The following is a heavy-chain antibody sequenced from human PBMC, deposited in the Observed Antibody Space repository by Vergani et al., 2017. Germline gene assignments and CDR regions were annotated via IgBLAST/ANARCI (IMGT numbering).Heavy chain of an antibody. CDR2: TYYSGST. D-gene: IGHD2-2*01. J-gene: IGHJ2*01. Sequence: QVQLQESGPGLVKPSQTLSLTCTVPGGSISSGGYYWSWIRQHPGKGLEWIGYTYYSGSTYYNPSLKSRVTISVETSKNQFSLKLSSVTAADTAVYYCARVCSSXSCQGQPRGWYFDLWGRGTLVTVSS. CDR1: GGSISSGGYY. V-gene: IGHV4-31*03. CDR3: ARVCSSXSCQGQPRGWYFDL.